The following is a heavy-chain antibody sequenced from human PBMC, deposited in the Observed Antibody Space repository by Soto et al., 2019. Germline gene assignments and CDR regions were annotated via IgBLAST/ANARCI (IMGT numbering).Heavy chain of an antibody. J-gene: IGHJ6*03. Sequence: GESLKISCKGSGYSFTSYWIGWVRQMPGKGLEWMGIIYPGDSDTRYSPSFQGQVTIPADKSISTAYLQWSSLKASDTAMYYCARLYGDGYYYYYYMDVWGKGTTVTVSS. V-gene: IGHV5-51*01. CDR2: IYPGDSDT. CDR3: ARLYGDGYYYYYYMDV. D-gene: IGHD4-17*01. CDR1: GYSFTSYW.